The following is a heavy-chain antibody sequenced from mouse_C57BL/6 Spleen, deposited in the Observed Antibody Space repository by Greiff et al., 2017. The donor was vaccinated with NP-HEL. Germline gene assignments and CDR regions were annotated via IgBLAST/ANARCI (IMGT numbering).Heavy chain of an antibody. V-gene: IGHV6-3*01. CDR1: GFTFSNYW. Sequence: EVKVEESGGGLVQPGGSMKLSCVASGFTFSNYWMNWVRQSPEKGLEWVAQIRLKSDNYATHYAESVKGRFTISRDDSKSSVYLQMNNLRAEDTGSYYCTEVTTEFAYWGQGTLVTVSA. D-gene: IGHD2-2*01. J-gene: IGHJ3*01. CDR3: TEVTTEFAY. CDR2: IRLKSDNYAT.